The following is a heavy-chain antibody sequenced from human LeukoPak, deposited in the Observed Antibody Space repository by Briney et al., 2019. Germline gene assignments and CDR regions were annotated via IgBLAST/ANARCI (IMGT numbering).Heavy chain of an antibody. CDR1: GDTFTGYY. CDR2: INPNSGGT. J-gene: IGHJ4*02. D-gene: IGHD2-15*01. CDR3: ARARDIVYYFDY. V-gene: IGHV1-2*02. Sequence: ASVKVSCKASGDTFTGYYMHWVRQAPGQGLEWMGWINPNSGGTNYAQKFQGRVTMTRDTSISTAYMELSRLRSDDTAVYYCARARDIVYYFDYWGQGTLVTVSS.